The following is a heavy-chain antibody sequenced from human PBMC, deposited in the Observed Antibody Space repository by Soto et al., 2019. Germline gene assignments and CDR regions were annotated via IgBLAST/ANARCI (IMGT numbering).Heavy chain of an antibody. CDR3: ARGETYLGV. J-gene: IGHJ6*02. CDR1: RDAFSKYA. D-gene: IGHD3-16*01. V-gene: IGHV1-69*01. CDR2: IIPIFGSR. Sequence: QVQLVQSGAEVRKPGSSAKVSCKASRDAFSKYAFNWVRQAPGQGLDWMGWIIPIFGSRNYAEKFQGRVTITADESTSTAYMELRGLRFEDTAVYYCARGETYLGVWGQGTTVTVSS.